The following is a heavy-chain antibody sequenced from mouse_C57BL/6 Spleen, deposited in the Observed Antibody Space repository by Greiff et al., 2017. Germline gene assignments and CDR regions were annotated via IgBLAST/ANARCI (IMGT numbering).Heavy chain of an antibody. D-gene: IGHD1-1*01. CDR3: ARSRYYGSSPSNWYFDV. J-gene: IGHJ1*03. CDR2: IYPGDGDT. Sequence: VQLQQSGAELVKPGASVKISCKASGYAFSSYWMNWVKQRPGKGLEWIGQIYPGDGDTNYNGKFKGKATLTADKSSSTAYMQLSSLTSEDSAVYFCARSRYYGSSPSNWYFDVWGTGTTVTVSS. V-gene: IGHV1-80*01. CDR1: GYAFSSYW.